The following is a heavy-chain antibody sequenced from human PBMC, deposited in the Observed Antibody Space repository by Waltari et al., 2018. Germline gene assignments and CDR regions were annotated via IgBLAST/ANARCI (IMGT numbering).Heavy chain of an antibody. CDR1: GFSFSTYA. V-gene: IGHV3-23*01. CDR2: IGGCGTTP. J-gene: IGHJ4*02. CDR3: AKRLRDYSDNNLFDS. D-gene: IGHD4-4*01. Sequence: EVQLLESGGDLVQPGGSLRLSCTVSGFSFSTYAMAWVRQAPGNGLELLSLIGGCGTTPLYADSVKGRFTISRDNSKNTLSLQMNSLRVEDTAIYYCAKRLRDYSDNNLFDSWGQGTLVTVSS.